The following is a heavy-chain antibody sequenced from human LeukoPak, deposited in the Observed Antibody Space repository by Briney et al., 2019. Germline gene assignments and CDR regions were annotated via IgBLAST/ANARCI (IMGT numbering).Heavy chain of an antibody. J-gene: IGHJ4*02. CDR1: GYTFTGYY. D-gene: IGHD3-16*02. Sequence: ASVKVSCKASGYTFTGYYMHWVRQAPGQGLEWMGWVHPSTGNPTYAQGFTGRFVFSLDTSVSTTYLQISSLKAEDTAVYFCARAFQSLGGLSLPDYWGQGTLVTVSS. V-gene: IGHV7-4-1*02. CDR2: VHPSTGNP. CDR3: ARAFQSLGGLSLPDY.